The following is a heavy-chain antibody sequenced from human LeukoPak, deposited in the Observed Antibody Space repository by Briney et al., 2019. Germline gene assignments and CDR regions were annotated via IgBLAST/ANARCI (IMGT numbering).Heavy chain of an antibody. CDR1: GFTVSSNY. V-gene: IGHV3-53*01. Sequence: GGSLRLSCAASGFTVSSNYMSWVRQAPGKGQEWVSVIYSGGSTYYADSVKGRFTISRDNSKNTLYLQMNSLRAEDTAVYYCAREFRQWAFDIWGQGTMVTVSS. CDR3: AREFRQWAFDI. J-gene: IGHJ3*02. CDR2: IYSGGST. D-gene: IGHD6-19*01.